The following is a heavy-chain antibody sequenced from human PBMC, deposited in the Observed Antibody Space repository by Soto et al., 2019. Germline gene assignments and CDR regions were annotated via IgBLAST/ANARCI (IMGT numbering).Heavy chain of an antibody. Sequence: SETLSLTCTVSGGSISSGGYYWSWIRQHPGKGLEWIGYIYYSGSTYYNPSLKSRVTISVDTSKNQFSLKLSSVTAADTAVYYCARGIYDILTTYGMDVWGQGTTVTVSS. CDR2: IYYSGST. CDR3: ARGIYDILTTYGMDV. D-gene: IGHD3-9*01. V-gene: IGHV4-31*03. CDR1: GGSISSGGYY. J-gene: IGHJ6*02.